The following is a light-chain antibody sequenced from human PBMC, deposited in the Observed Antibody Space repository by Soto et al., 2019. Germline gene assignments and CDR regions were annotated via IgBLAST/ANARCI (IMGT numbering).Light chain of an antibody. CDR2: GVY. CDR3: SSFTNNNTPHVV. CDR1: DSDGGGYNY. J-gene: IGLJ2*01. Sequence: QSALTQPASVSGSPGQSITISCTGTDSDGGGYNYVSWYQQHPGKAPKLMIYGVYNRPSGVSNRFSGSKSGNTASLTISGLQAEDEADYYCSSFTNNNTPHVVFGGGTKVTVL. V-gene: IGLV2-14*01.